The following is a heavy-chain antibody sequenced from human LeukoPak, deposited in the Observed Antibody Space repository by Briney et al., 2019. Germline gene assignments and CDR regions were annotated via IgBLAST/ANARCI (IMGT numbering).Heavy chain of an antibody. D-gene: IGHD2-2*01. V-gene: IGHV3-33*01. CDR3: ARVSAAAGNGMDV. Sequence: GGSLRLSCAASGFTFSSYGMHWVRQAPGKGLEWVAVIWYDGSNKYYADSVKGRFTISRDNSKNTLYLHMNSLRAEDTAVYYCARVSAAAGNGMDVWGKGTTVTVSS. CDR1: GFTFSSYG. CDR2: IWYDGSNK. J-gene: IGHJ6*04.